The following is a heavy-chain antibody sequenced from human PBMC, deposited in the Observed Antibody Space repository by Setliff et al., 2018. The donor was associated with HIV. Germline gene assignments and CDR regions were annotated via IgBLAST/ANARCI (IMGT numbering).Heavy chain of an antibody. CDR2: IYTSGST. Sequence: SETLSLTCTVSGGSISSGSYYWSWIRQPAGKGLEWIGRIYTSGSTNYNPSLKSRVTISVDTSKNQFSLKLSSVTAADTAVYYCARDPGCRTSCYNDAFDIWGQGTMVTVSS. D-gene: IGHD2-2*02. CDR1: GGSISSGSYY. V-gene: IGHV4-61*02. CDR3: ARDPGCRTSCYNDAFDI. J-gene: IGHJ3*02.